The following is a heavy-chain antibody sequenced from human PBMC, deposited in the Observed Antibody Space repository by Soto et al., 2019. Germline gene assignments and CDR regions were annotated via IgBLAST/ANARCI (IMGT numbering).Heavy chain of an antibody. J-gene: IGHJ4*02. D-gene: IGHD6-13*01. CDR2: TYYRSKWYN. CDR3: VRLIGNSWLDY. CDR1: GDSVSSNSVT. V-gene: IGHV6-1*01. Sequence: SQTLSLTCAISGDSVSSNSVTWNWIRQSPSRGLEWLGRTYYRSKWYNVYAVSVESRITINADTSKNQFFLQLNSVIPEDTAVYYCVRLIGNSWLDYWGQGTLVTVSS.